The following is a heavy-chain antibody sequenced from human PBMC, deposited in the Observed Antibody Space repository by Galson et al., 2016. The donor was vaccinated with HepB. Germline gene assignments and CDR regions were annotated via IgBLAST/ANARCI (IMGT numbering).Heavy chain of an antibody. V-gene: IGHV4-4*02. Sequence: SETLSLTCDVSGGSISSNYWWGWVRQSPEKGFEWIGEIYQTGTAHYNPSFTSRATISIDKSKNEISLRLASVTAADTAVYYCTRGTLGSVATMAFDYWGQGTLVTVSS. J-gene: IGHJ4*02. CDR1: GGSISSNYW. CDR2: IYQTGTA. CDR3: TRGTLGSVATMAFDY. D-gene: IGHD4/OR15-4a*01.